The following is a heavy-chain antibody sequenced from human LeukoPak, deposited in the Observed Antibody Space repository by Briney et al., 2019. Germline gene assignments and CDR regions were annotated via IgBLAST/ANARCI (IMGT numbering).Heavy chain of an antibody. CDR3: ARSSGSYSPTFDY. V-gene: IGHV3-53*01. J-gene: IGHJ4*02. CDR2: IYSGGST. D-gene: IGHD3-10*01. Sequence: GGSLRLSCAASGFTFSSYAMSWVRQAPGKGLEWVSVIYSGGSTYYADSVKGRFTISRDNSKNTLYLQMNSLRAEDTAVYYCARSSGSYSPTFDYWGQGTLVTVSS. CDR1: GFTFSSYA.